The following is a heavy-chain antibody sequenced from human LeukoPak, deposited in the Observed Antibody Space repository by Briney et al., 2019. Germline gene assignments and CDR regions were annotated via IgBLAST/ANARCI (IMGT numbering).Heavy chain of an antibody. Sequence: TGGSLRLSCAASGFTFSNAWMSWVRQAPGKGLEWVSSISSSSSYIYYADSVKGRFTISRDNAKNSLYLQMNSLRAEDTAVYYCAREQQVTFLSFGGQGTLVTVSS. CDR3: AREQQVTFLSF. J-gene: IGHJ4*02. CDR1: GFTFSNAW. CDR2: ISSSSSYI. D-gene: IGHD4-23*01. V-gene: IGHV3-21*01.